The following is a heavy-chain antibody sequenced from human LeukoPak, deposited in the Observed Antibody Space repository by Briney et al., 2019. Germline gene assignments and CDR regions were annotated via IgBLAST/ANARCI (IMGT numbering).Heavy chain of an antibody. Sequence: GESLKISCQGSGYSFTSYWIGWVRQMPGKGLEWMGFIYPGDSDTRYSPSFQGPVIISADKSIGTAYLQWNSLKASDTAVYYCARRPHYSNGNYYFDYWGQGTLVTVSS. V-gene: IGHV5-51*01. CDR1: GYSFTSYW. CDR3: ARRPHYSNGNYYFDY. CDR2: IYPGDSDT. J-gene: IGHJ4*02. D-gene: IGHD6-25*01.